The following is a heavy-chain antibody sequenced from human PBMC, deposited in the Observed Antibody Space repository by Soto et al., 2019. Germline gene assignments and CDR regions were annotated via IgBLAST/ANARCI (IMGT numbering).Heavy chain of an antibody. CDR3: ARVSVVPAAILAATFDP. D-gene: IGHD2-2*01. V-gene: IGHV4-31*03. CDR1: GGSISSGGYY. Sequence: SETLSLTCTVSGGSISSGGYYWSWIRQHPGKGLEWIGYIYYSGSTYYNPSLKSRVTISVDTSKNQFSLKLSSVTAADTAVYYCARVSVVPAAILAATFDPWGQGTLVTVSS. J-gene: IGHJ5*02. CDR2: IYYSGST.